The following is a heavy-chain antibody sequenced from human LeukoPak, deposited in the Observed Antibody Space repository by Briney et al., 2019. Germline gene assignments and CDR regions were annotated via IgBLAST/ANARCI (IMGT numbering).Heavy chain of an antibody. V-gene: IGHV3-66*01. D-gene: IGHD3-22*01. CDR1: GFTVSSNY. CDR2: IYSGGST. CDR3: ARVLNYYDSSGYYGGYYFDY. J-gene: IGHJ4*02. Sequence: GGSLRLSCAASGFTVSSNYMSWVRQAPGKGLEWVAVIYSGGSTYYADSVKGRFTISRDNSKNTLYLQMNSLRAEDTAVYYCARVLNYYDSSGYYGGYYFDYWGQGTLVTVSS.